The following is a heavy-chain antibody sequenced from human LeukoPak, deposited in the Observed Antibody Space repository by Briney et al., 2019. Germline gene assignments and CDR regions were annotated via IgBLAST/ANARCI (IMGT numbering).Heavy chain of an antibody. J-gene: IGHJ6*02. D-gene: IGHD6-13*01. CDR1: GYTFTSYG. CDR3: ARDQSSSWYYYYYYYGMDV. V-gene: IGHV1-18*01. CDR2: ISAYNGNT. Sequence: GASVKVSCKASGYTFTSYGISWVRQAPGQGLEWMGWISAYNGNTNYAQKLQGRVTMTTDTSTSTAYMELRSLRSDDTAVYYCARDQSSSWYYYYYYYGMDVWGQGTTVTVSS.